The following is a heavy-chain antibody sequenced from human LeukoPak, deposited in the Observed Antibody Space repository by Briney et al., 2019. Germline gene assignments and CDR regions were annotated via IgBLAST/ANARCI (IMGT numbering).Heavy chain of an antibody. J-gene: IGHJ5*02. CDR2: IKSDGSTT. CDR1: GFTFSSYW. D-gene: IGHD2-15*01. V-gene: IGHV3-74*01. CDR3: TRRVSTTRWFDP. Sequence: GGSLRLSCAASGFTFSSYWMHWVRQAPGKGLVWGSRIKSDGSTTNYADSVKGRFTISRDNAENTLYLQMNSLRVEDTAVYYCTRRVSTTRWFDPWGQGTLVTVSS.